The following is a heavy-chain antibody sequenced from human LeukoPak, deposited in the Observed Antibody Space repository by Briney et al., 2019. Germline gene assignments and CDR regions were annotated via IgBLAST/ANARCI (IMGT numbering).Heavy chain of an antibody. CDR1: GFTFSSYG. J-gene: IGHJ3*02. CDR2: IWYDGSNK. CDR3: ASGERLWDAFDI. V-gene: IGHV3-33*01. Sequence: GGSLRLSCAASGFTFSSYGMHWVRQAPGKGLEWVAVIWYDGSNKYYADSVKGRFTISRDNSKNTLYLQMNSLRAEDTAVYYCASGERLWDAFDIWGQGTMVTVSS. D-gene: IGHD5-18*01.